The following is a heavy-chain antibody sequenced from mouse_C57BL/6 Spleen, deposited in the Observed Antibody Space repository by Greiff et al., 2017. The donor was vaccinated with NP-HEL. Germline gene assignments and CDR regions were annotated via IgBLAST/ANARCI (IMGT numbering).Heavy chain of an antibody. D-gene: IGHD1-1*01. Sequence: QVQLQQSGPELVKPGASVKISCKASGYAFSSSWMNWVKQRPGKGLEWIGRIYPGDGDTNYNGKFKGKATLTAAKSSSTAYMQLSSLTSEDSAVYFCARRPSYYGSSYGDYWGQGTTLTVSS. CDR1: GYAFSSSW. CDR2: IYPGDGDT. V-gene: IGHV1-82*01. J-gene: IGHJ2*01. CDR3: ARRPSYYGSSYGDY.